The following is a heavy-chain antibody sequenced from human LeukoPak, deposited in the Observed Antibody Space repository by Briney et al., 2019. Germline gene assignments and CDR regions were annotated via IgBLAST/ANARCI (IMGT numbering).Heavy chain of an antibody. D-gene: IGHD5-18*01. CDR1: GFSFSSYA. CDR3: AKGQLWLRSGYFDY. Sequence: GGSLRLSCAASGFSFSSYAVSWVRQAQGKGLEWVAAISGSGGSTYYADYVKGRFTISRDNSKNTLYLQMNSLRAEDTAVYYCAKGQLWLRSGYFDYWGQGTLVTVSS. V-gene: IGHV3-23*01. CDR2: ISGSGGST. J-gene: IGHJ4*02.